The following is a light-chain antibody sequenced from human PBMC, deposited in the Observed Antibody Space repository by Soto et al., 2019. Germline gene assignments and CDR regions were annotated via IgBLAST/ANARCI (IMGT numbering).Light chain of an antibody. CDR2: GAS. J-gene: IGKJ1*01. CDR1: QSVSGW. Sequence: TQSPSTLSASVGDAVTVTCRASQSVSGWLAWYQQRPGQAPRLLIYGASNRATGIPDRFSSSGSGTDFTLTISRLEPEDFAVYYCQQYGSSGTFGQGTKVDI. V-gene: IGKV3-20*01. CDR3: QQYGSSGT.